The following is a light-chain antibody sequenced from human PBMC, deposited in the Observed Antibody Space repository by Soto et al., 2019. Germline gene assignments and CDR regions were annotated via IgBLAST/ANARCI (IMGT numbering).Light chain of an antibody. Sequence: QSVLTQPASVSGSPGQPITISCTGTSSDVGGYDYVSWYQQHPGKAPKLMIYDVTNRPSGVSNRFPGSKSGNTASLTISGLQAEDEADYYCISYASINTYVFGTGTKVTVL. CDR1: SSDVGGYDY. J-gene: IGLJ1*01. CDR3: ISYASINTYV. CDR2: DVT. V-gene: IGLV2-14*01.